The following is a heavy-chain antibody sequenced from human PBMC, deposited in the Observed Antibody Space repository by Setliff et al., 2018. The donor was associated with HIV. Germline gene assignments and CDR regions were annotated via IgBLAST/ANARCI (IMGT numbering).Heavy chain of an antibody. CDR3: ARDFSGSSPNPDHYYYYMDV. D-gene: IGHD1-26*01. Sequence: PSETLSLTCTVSDGPINNYWWNWIRQSPGQGLEWIGFGHHSGTFSYNPSLNSRFTISIDTSKNQFSLKLSSVTAADTAVYYCARDFSGSSPNPDHYYYYMDVWGKGTKVTVSS. V-gene: IGHV4-59*12. CDR1: DGPINNYW. CDR2: GHHSGTF. J-gene: IGHJ6*03.